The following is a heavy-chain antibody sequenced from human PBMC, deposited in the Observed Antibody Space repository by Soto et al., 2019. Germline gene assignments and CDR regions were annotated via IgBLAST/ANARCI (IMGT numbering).Heavy chain of an antibody. V-gene: IGHV3-23*01. D-gene: IGHD4-17*01. CDR3: AKAATVVTLYYFDY. CDR1: GFSFNNYG. CDR2: ITDSGGST. J-gene: IGHJ4*02. Sequence: PGWSLRLSCAASGFSFNNYGMSWVRQAPGKGLEWVSAITDSGGSTYYADSVKGRFTISRDNSKNTVYLQMNSLRAEDTAVYYCAKAATVVTLYYFDYWGQGTLVTVS.